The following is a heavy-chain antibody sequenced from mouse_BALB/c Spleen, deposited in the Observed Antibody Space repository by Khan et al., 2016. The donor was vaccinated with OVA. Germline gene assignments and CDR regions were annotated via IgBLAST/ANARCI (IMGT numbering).Heavy chain of an antibody. CDR2: INPSNGYT. V-gene: IGHV1-4*01. J-gene: IGHJ3*01. D-gene: IGHD2-14*01. CDR3: VRDGAYHRNDGWFAY. Sequence: LEESGAELARPGASVKMSCKASGYTFTSYTIHWIKKRPGQGLEWIGYINPSNGYTNYNQKFKDKATLTTDKSSTTAYLQLSSLTSDDSAVHNCVRDGAYHRNDGWFAYWGQGTLVTVSA. CDR1: GYTFTSYT.